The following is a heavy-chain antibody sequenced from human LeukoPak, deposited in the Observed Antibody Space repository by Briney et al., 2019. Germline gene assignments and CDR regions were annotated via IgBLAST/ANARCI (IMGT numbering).Heavy chain of an antibody. J-gene: IGHJ4*02. Sequence: PGGSLRLSCAASGFTVSSNYMSWVRQAPGKGLEWVSSISSSSSYIYYADSVKGRFTISRDNAKNSLYLQMNSLRAEDTAVYYCATSPVGLRYFDWPMGYDYWGQGTLVTVSS. D-gene: IGHD3-9*01. V-gene: IGHV3-21*01. CDR2: ISSSSSYI. CDR3: ATSPVGLRYFDWPMGYDY. CDR1: GFTVSSNY.